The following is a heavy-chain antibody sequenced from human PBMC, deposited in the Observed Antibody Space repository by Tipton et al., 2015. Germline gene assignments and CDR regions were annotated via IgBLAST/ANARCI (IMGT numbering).Heavy chain of an antibody. V-gene: IGHV4-39*02. J-gene: IGHJ6*02. CDR2: ISYSGSI. CDR1: GGSISSSSYY. D-gene: IGHD5-24*01. CDR3: ARDLEHGMDV. Sequence: TLSLTCSVSGGSISSSSYYWGWIRQPPGKGLEWIGSISYSGSIYYNPSLKSRVTMSVGSSKTHFSLNLNTVTAADTAVYYCARDLEHGMDVWGQGTTVTVSS.